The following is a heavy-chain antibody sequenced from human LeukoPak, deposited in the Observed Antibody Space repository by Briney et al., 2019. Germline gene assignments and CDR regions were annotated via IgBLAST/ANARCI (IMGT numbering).Heavy chain of an antibody. CDR1: GFTFSSYG. CDR2: ITTSDI. CDR3: ARTKEGASQRTTAWFDP. Sequence: GGSLRLSCAASGFTFSSYGMHWVRQAPGKGLEWVSSITTSDIYYADSVRGRFTVSRDNAKNSLYLQMNSLRAEDTAVYYCARTKEGASQRTTAWFDPWGQGTLVTV. V-gene: IGHV3-21*06. J-gene: IGHJ5*02. D-gene: IGHD1-7*01.